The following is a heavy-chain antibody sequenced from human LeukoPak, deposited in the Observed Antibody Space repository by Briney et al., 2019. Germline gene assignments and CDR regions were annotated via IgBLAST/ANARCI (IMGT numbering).Heavy chain of an antibody. CDR3: ARDRAVTALGPAPFDP. J-gene: IGHJ5*02. V-gene: IGHV4-4*07. D-gene: IGHD4-11*01. Sequence: SETLSLTCAVSGYSISSGYYWSWIRQPAGKGLEWIGRIYISGNTNYNSSLKSRVTMSVDRSKNQISLNLTSVTAADTAVYYCARDRAVTALGPAPFDPWGQGILVTVSS. CDR2: IYISGNT. CDR1: GYSISSGYY.